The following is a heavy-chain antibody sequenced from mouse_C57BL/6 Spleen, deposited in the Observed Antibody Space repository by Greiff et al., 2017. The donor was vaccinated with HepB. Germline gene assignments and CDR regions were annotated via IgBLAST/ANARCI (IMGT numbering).Heavy chain of an antibody. Sequence: QVQLQQPGAELVKPGASVKISCKASGYTFTSYWITWVKQRPGQGLEWIGDIYPGSGSTNYNEKFKSKATLTVDTSSSTAYMQLSSLTSEDSAVYYCARILYYGSSPYAMDYWGQGTSVTVSS. D-gene: IGHD1-1*01. V-gene: IGHV1-55*01. CDR1: GYTFTSYW. J-gene: IGHJ4*01. CDR2: IYPGSGST. CDR3: ARILYYGSSPYAMDY.